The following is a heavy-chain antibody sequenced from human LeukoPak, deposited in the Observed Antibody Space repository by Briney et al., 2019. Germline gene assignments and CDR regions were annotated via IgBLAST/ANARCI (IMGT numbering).Heavy chain of an antibody. CDR1: GGSISSSSYY. CDR2: IYYSGST. Sequence: SETPSLTCTVSGGSISSSSYYWGWIRQPPGKGLEWIGSIYYSGSTYYNPSLKSRVTISVDTSKNQFSLKLSSVTAADTAVYYCARHKKSTTLWVDYWGQGTLVTVSS. V-gene: IGHV4-39*01. J-gene: IGHJ4*02. CDR3: ARHKKSTTLWVDY. D-gene: IGHD3-10*01.